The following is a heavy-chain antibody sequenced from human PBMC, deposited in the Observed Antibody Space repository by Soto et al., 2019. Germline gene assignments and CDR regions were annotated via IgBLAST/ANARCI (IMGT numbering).Heavy chain of an antibody. CDR2: IHHSGSI. V-gene: IGHV4-30-4*08. CDR3: AREDDGGDSLDV. Sequence: SATLSLTCTVSGGSISSDYYHWTWIRQSPGKGLEWIGYIHHSGSILYNPSLKSRLTISVDTSKNQFSLHLTSVTAADTAVYFCAREDDGGDSLDVWGQGTTVTVSS. D-gene: IGHD2-21*02. CDR1: GGSISSDYYH. J-gene: IGHJ6*02.